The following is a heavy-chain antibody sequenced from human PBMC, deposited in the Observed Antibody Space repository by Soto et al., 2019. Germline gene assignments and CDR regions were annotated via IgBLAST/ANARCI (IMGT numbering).Heavy chain of an antibody. CDR3: ARDLAKGRYFDY. CDR2: IWRDGSKK. CDR1: GFSFSNYG. Sequence: QVQLVESGGGVVQPGRPLRLSCAAFGFSFSNYGMHWVRQSPGKGLEWVAVIWRDGSKKYYVDSVKGRFTISRDNSKNTLYLQMDILRAEDTAVYYCARDLAKGRYFDYWGQGTLVTVPS. J-gene: IGHJ4*02. V-gene: IGHV3-33*01.